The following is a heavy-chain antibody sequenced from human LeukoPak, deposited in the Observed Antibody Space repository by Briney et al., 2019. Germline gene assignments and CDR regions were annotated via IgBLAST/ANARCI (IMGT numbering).Heavy chain of an antibody. D-gene: IGHD6-19*01. Sequence: GGSLRLSCAASGFTFSSYWMSWVRQAPGKGLEWVANIKQDGSEKYYVDSVKGRFTISRDNAKNSLYLQMNSLRAEDTAVYYCARIKAVAGNGGYYYYYYYMDVWGKGTTVTVSS. V-gene: IGHV3-7*01. CDR3: ARIKAVAGNGGYYYYYYYMDV. CDR1: GFTFSSYW. CDR2: IKQDGSEK. J-gene: IGHJ6*03.